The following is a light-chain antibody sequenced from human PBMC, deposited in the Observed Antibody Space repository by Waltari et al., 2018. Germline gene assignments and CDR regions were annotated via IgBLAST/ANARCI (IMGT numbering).Light chain of an antibody. CDR3: SLYMGSGIWV. V-gene: IGLV8-61*01. J-gene: IGLJ3*02. CDR1: SGSVSPTFY. Sequence: QTVVTQEPSLSVSPGGTVTLTCALSSGSVSPTFYATRYQQTPGQAPRTLVYTANSRSSGVPDRFSGSILGNKAALTITGAQADDESDYYCSLYMGSGIWVFGGGTKLTVL. CDR2: TAN.